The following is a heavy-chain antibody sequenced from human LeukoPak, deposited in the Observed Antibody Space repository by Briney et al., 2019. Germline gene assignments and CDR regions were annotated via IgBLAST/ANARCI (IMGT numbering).Heavy chain of an antibody. D-gene: IGHD6-25*01. CDR1: GFTFSNAW. V-gene: IGHV3-23*01. CDR3: ARDRGRYYMDV. CDR2: ISGSGGTT. Sequence: GGSLRLSCAASGFTFSNAWMSWVRQAPGKGLEWVAAISGSGGTTYYADSVKGRLPISRDHSKNTLYLQMNSLRAGDTAVYYCARDRGRYYMDVWGKGTTVTISS. J-gene: IGHJ6*03.